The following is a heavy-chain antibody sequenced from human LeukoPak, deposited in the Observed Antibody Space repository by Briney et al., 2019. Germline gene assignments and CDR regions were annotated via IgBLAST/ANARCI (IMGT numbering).Heavy chain of an antibody. J-gene: IGHJ6*03. V-gene: IGHV4-59*01. D-gene: IGHD3-22*01. CDR3: ARTYYYDSSGYYVNYYYYMDV. Sequence: SETLSLTCTVSGGSISSYYWSWIRQPPGKGLEWIGYIYYSGSTNYNPSLKSRVTISVDTSKNQFSLKLSSVTAADTAVYYCARTYYYDSSGYYVNYYYYMDVWGKGTTVTVSS. CDR1: GGSISSYY. CDR2: IYYSGST.